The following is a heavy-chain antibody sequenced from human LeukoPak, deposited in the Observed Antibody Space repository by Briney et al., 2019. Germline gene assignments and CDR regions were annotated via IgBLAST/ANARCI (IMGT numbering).Heavy chain of an antibody. CDR1: GDSVSSNSVA. D-gene: IGHD3-3*02. CDR2: TYYRSKWYN. CDR3: VRELGSFDI. J-gene: IGHJ3*02. V-gene: IGHV6-1*01. Sequence: SQTLSLTCAISGDSVSSNSVAWNWIRQSPSRGLEWLGRTYYRSKWYNAYAVSVKSRITINPDTSKNQFSLQLNSVTPEDTAVYYCVRELGSFDIWGQGTKVTVSS.